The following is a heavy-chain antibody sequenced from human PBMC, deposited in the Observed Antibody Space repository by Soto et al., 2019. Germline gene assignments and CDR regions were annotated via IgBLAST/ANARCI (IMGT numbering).Heavy chain of an antibody. CDR2: ISSSATTI. Sequence: GGSLRLSCAASGFTFNPYEMNWVRQAPGKGLEWISYISSSATTIHYADSVKGRFTISRDNAKSSLHLQMNSLRAEDTAVYYCTRDASRDSSARGWFDPWGPGTLVTVSS. D-gene: IGHD6-13*01. J-gene: IGHJ5*02. CDR1: GFTFNPYE. CDR3: TRDASRDSSARGWFDP. V-gene: IGHV3-48*03.